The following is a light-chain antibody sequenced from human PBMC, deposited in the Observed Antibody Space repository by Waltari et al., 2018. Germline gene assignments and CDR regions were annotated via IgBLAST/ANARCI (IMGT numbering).Light chain of an antibody. V-gene: IGKV2-28*01. CDR3: MQSLEALWT. CDR1: QSLLHRNGNNY. J-gene: IGKJ1*01. CDR2: LGS. Sequence: DIVMTQSPLSLRVTPGEPASISCRSRQSLLHRNGNNYLDWYLQKPGQSPQLLIYLGSSRASGVPDRFSGSGSGTDFTLKISRVEAEDVGVYYCMQSLEALWTFGQGTKVEIK.